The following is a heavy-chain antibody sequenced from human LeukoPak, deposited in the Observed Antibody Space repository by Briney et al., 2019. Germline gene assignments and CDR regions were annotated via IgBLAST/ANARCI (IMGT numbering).Heavy chain of an antibody. CDR3: ARYHPQRPNSFDI. D-gene: IGHD2-2*01. Sequence: ASVKVSCKASGYTFSNYDINWVRQASGQGLEWMGWMNTNNGNTGYAQKFQGRVTLTKDTSINTAYMELSSLRFEDTAIYYCARYHPQRPNSFDIWGRGTVVTVS. V-gene: IGHV1-8*01. CDR1: GYTFSNYD. J-gene: IGHJ3*02. CDR2: MNTNNGNT.